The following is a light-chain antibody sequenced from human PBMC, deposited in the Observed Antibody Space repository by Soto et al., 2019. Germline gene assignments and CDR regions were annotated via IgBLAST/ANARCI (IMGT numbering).Light chain of an antibody. J-gene: IGLJ1*01. V-gene: IGLV2-14*01. Sequence: QSALTQPASVSGSPGQSITISCTGTSSDVGGYNSVSWYQPHPGKAPKLMIYEVSNRPSGVSNRFSGSKSGNTASLTISGLQAEDEADYYCSSYTTSSTLLYVFGTGTKLTVL. CDR2: EVS. CDR3: SSYTTSSTLLYV. CDR1: SSDVGGYNS.